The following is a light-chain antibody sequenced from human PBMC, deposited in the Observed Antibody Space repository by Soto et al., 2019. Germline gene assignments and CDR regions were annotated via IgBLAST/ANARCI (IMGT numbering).Light chain of an antibody. CDR2: DVS. V-gene: IGKV1-5*01. CDR3: QQYNSYSIT. CDR1: QIISIC. Sequence: DIQMTQSPSTLSASVVDIVTITCRPSQIISICLAWYQQKPGKAPKLLIYDVSSLESGVPSRFSGSGSGTEFTLTISSLQPDDFATYYCQQYNSYSITFGQGTRLEIK. J-gene: IGKJ5*01.